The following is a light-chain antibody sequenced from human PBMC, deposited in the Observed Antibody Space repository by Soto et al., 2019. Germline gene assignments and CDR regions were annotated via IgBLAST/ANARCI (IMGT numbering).Light chain of an antibody. Sequence: QSVLTQPPSVSAALGQRVTISCTRSSSNIGAGYDVHRHQQLPGTAPKLLIYGNSNRPSGVPVRFAGSTSGTSASLSITGLHSEDGADYYCQSCAGSLSGSVFGGGTKLTVL. V-gene: IGLV1-40*01. CDR1: SSNIGAGYD. CDR3: QSCAGSLSGSV. J-gene: IGLJ3*02. CDR2: GNS.